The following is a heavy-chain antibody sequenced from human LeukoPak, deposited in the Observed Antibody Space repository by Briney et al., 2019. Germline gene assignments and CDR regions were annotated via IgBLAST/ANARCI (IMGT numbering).Heavy chain of an antibody. V-gene: IGHV3-73*01. J-gene: IGHJ4*02. D-gene: IGHD3-22*01. CDR2: IRSKANSYAT. Sequence: PGGSLRLSCAASGFTFSGSAMHWVRQASGKGLEWVGRIRSKANSYATAYAASVKGSVTISRDDSKNTAYLQKNSLRTEDTAVYYCTSGYYDSSSYSTPYWGQGTLVTVSS. CDR1: GFTFSGSA. CDR3: TSGYYDSSSYSTPY.